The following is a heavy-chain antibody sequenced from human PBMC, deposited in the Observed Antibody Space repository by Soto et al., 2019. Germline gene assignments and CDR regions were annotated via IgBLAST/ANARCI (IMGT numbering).Heavy chain of an antibody. Sequence: GGSLRLSCAASGFTFSSYAMSWVRQAPGKGLEWVSAISGSGGSTYYADSVKGRFTISRDNSKNTLYLQMNSLRAEDTAVYYCVKRGGSYDILTGPQRSSGAPGYWGQGTLVTVSS. CDR3: VKRGGSYDILTGPQRSSGAPGY. D-gene: IGHD3-9*01. J-gene: IGHJ4*02. CDR1: GFTFSSYA. CDR2: ISGSGGST. V-gene: IGHV3-23*01.